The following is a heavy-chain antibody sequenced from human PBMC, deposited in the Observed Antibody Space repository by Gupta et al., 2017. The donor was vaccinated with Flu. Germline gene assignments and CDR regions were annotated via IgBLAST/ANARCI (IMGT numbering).Heavy chain of an antibody. CDR1: GFTFSGYE. D-gene: IGHD2-8*01. J-gene: IGHJ4*02. V-gene: IGHV3-48*03. CDR3: ARVVPEVFFDL. CDR2: ISGSGNTI. Sequence: EVQLVESGGGLVPPGGSLRLSCAASGFTFSGYEMNWVRQAPGKGLEWVSYISGSGNTIYYADSVMGRFTISRDNAKNSLYLQMSSLRVEDTAVYYCARVVPEVFFDLWGQGTLVSVSS.